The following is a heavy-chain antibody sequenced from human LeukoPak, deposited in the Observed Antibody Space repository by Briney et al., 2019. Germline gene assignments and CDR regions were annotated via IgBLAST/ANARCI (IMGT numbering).Heavy chain of an antibody. CDR3: ARERFLEWLLYMDV. J-gene: IGHJ6*03. CDR2: IYTSGST. Sequence: SETLSLTCTVSGGSISSYYWSWIRQPAGKGLEWIGRIYTSGSTNYNPSLKSRVTISVDTSENQFSLKLSSVTAADTAVYYCARERFLEWLLYMDVWGKGTTVTVSS. V-gene: IGHV4-4*07. CDR1: GGSISSYY. D-gene: IGHD3-3*01.